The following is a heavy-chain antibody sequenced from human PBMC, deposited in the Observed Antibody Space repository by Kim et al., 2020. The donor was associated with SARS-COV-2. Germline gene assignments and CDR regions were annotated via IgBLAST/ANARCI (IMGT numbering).Heavy chain of an antibody. J-gene: IGHJ5*02. CDR1: GGSISSSSYY. CDR2: IYYSGST. D-gene: IGHD2-21*02. Sequence: SETLSLTCTVSGGSISSSSYYWGWIRQPPGKGLEWIGSIYYSGSTYYNPSLKSRVTISVDTSKNQFSLKLSSVTAADTAVYYCARPPVTLPFALDPWGQGTLVTVSS. CDR3: ARPPVTLPFALDP. V-gene: IGHV4-39*01.